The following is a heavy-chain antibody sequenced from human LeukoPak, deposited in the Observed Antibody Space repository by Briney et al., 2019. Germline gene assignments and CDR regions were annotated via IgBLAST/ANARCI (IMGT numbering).Heavy chain of an antibody. V-gene: IGHV3-48*01. J-gene: IGHJ6*02. CDR2: IRNDGRAM. CDR3: ASGGQTELYGMDV. D-gene: IGHD1-26*01. Sequence: GGSLRLSCVVPGFTFSAYSMNWVRQAPGKGLERLSYIRNDGRAMFYAESVKGRFTICRYNSKNTLYLQMNSLRAEDTAVYYCASGGQTELYGMDVWGQGTTVTVSS. CDR1: GFTFSAYS.